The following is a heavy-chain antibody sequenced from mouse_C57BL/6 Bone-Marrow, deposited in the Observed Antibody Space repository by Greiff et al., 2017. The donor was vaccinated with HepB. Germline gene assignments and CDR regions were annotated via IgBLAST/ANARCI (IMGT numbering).Heavy chain of an antibody. D-gene: IGHD2-1*01. CDR1: GFSLTSYA. Sequence: VQLQESGPGLVAPSQSLSITCTVSGFSLTSYAISWVRQPPGKGLEWLGVIWTGGGTNYNSALKSRLSISKDNSKSQVFLKMNSLQTDDTARYYCARKRVYYGNYEDDYWGQGTTLTVSS. CDR2: IWTGGGT. J-gene: IGHJ2*01. CDR3: ARKRVYYGNYEDDY. V-gene: IGHV2-9-1*01.